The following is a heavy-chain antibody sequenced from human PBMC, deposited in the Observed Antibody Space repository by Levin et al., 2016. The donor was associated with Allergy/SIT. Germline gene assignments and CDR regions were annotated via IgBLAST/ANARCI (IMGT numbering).Heavy chain of an antibody. D-gene: IGHD3-10*01. CDR3: AREGSPLWFGEPIRGSYYGMDV. CDR2: ISSSSSTI. Sequence: WIRQPPGKGLEWVSYISSSSSTIYYADSVKGRFTISRDNAKNSLYLQMNSLRDEDTAVHYCAREGSPLWFGEPIRGSYYGMDVWGQGTTVTVSS. J-gene: IGHJ6*02. V-gene: IGHV3-48*02.